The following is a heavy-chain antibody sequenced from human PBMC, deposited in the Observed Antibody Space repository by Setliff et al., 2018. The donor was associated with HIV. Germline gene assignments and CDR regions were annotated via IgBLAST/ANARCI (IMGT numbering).Heavy chain of an antibody. CDR3: AKDRYYDSSGSPFDY. D-gene: IGHD3-22*01. CDR2: ISGSGGNT. Sequence: PGGSLRLSCAASGFTFMHHAMSWVRQAPGKGLAWVSTISGSGGNTYYADSVKGRFTISRDNSKNTLYLQMNSLRAEDTAVYYCAKDRYYDSSGSPFDYWGQGTLVTVSS. CDR1: GFTFMHHA. J-gene: IGHJ4*02. V-gene: IGHV3-23*01.